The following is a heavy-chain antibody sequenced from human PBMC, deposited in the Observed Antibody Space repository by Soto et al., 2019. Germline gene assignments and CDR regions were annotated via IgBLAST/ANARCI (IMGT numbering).Heavy chain of an antibody. CDR1: GGSISSYY. J-gene: IGHJ4*02. D-gene: IGHD3-10*01. V-gene: IGHV4-59*01. CDR3: ARSYYASGSYYSPLDY. Sequence: SETLSLTCTVSGGSISSYYWSWIRQPPGKGLEWIGYIYYSGSTNYNPSLKSRVSISVDTSKNQFSLKLSSVTAADTAVFYCARSYYASGSYYSPLDYWGQGILVTVSS. CDR2: IYYSGST.